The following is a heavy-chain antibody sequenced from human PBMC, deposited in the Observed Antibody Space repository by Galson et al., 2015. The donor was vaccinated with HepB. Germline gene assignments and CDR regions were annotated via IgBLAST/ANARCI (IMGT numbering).Heavy chain of an antibody. V-gene: IGHV1-18*01. J-gene: IGHJ6*02. CDR2: ISAYNGNT. Sequence: SVKVSCKASGYTFTSYGISWVRQAPGQGLEWMGWISAYNGNTNYAQKLQGRVTMTTDTSTSTAYMELRSLRSDDTAVYYCARDLAFDIVVVPAAISGMDVWGQGTTVTVSS. CDR1: GYTFTSYG. D-gene: IGHD2-2*01. CDR3: ARDLAFDIVVVPAAISGMDV.